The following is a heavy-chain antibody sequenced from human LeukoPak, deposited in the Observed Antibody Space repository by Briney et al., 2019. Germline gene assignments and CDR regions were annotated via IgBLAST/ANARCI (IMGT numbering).Heavy chain of an antibody. J-gene: IGHJ4*02. CDR1: GFTFSSYS. CDR2: ISSSSSYI. Sequence: GGSLRLSCAASGFTFSSYSMNWVRQAPGKGLEWVSSISSSSSYIYYADSVKGRFTISRDNAKNSLYLQMNSLRAEDTAVYYCARDLVDEWELGSFDYWGQGTLVTVSS. D-gene: IGHD1-26*01. CDR3: ARDLVDEWELGSFDY. V-gene: IGHV3-21*01.